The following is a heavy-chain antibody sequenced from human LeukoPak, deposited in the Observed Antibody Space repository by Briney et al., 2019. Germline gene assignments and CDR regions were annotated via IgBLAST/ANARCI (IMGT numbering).Heavy chain of an antibody. D-gene: IGHD3-9*01. CDR2: IIPLNGTS. J-gene: IGHJ4*02. CDR1: GGTLSDHV. V-gene: IGHV1-69*13. Sequence: SVKVSCKASGGTLSDHVICWVRQAPGHGLEWMGGIIPLNGTSKLTQKLQDRATISADESTNTVYMEVRGLRSEDTALYYCATYDVLTGFEYWGQGTLVIVSS. CDR3: ATYDVLTGFEY.